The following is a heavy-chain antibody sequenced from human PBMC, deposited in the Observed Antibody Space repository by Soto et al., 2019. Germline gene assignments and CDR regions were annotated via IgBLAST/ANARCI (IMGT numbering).Heavy chain of an antibody. D-gene: IGHD2-15*01. CDR3: ARLCSGGSCYLGYYYGMDV. Sequence: QVQLVQSGAEVKKPGSSVKVSCKASGGTFSSYAISWVRQAPGQGLEWMGGIIPIFGTANYAQKFQGRVTITADESTSTAYMGVSSLRSEDTAVYYCARLCSGGSCYLGYYYGMDVWCQGTTVTVSS. CDR1: GGTFSSYA. J-gene: IGHJ6*02. V-gene: IGHV1-69*01. CDR2: IIPIFGTA.